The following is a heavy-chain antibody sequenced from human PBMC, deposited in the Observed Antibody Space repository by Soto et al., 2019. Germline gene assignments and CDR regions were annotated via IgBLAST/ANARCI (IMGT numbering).Heavy chain of an antibody. CDR2: INSDGSST. CDR1: GFTFSSYW. J-gene: IGHJ4*02. V-gene: IGHV3-74*01. CDR3: ARAHLYYGPDY. Sequence: PGGSLRLSCAASGFTFSSYWMHWVGQAPGKGLVWVSRINSDGSSTSYADSVKGRFTISRDNAKNTLYLQMNSLRAEDTAVYYCARAHLYYGPDYWGQGTLVTVSS. D-gene: IGHD4-17*01.